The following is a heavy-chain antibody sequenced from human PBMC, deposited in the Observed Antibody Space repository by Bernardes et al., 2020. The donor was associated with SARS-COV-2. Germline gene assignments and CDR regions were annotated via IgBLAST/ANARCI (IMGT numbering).Heavy chain of an antibody. J-gene: IGHJ6*03. CDR1: RGTLSSYT. CDR2: IIPVIGIP. Sequence: SVKVSCKASRGTLSSYTISWVRQVRDQGLEWMGRIIPVIGIPTYSQKFQDRVTITADQSTNTAYMELSSLRSDDTAVYYCAKGPTGNMDVWGRGTTVTVSS. CDR3: AKGPTGNMDV. V-gene: IGHV1-69*02.